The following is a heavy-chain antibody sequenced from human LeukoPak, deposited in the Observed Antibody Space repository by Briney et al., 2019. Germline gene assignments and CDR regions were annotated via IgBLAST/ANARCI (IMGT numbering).Heavy chain of an antibody. CDR2: ISGSGDTT. J-gene: IGHJ4*02. CDR3: GKDRSFWNGADPDF. CDR1: GFMFKNYA. Sequence: GGSLRLSCGASGFMFKNYAMTWVRQGPGKGLEWVAGISGSGDTTNYEESVRGRFTISRDNAQNMLYLEMNSLRGDDTAVYYCGKDRSFWNGADPDFWGQGTLVTVSS. D-gene: IGHD3-3*01. V-gene: IGHV3-23*01.